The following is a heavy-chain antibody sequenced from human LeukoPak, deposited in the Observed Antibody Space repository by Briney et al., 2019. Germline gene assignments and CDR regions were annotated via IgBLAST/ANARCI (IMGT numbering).Heavy chain of an antibody. CDR1: GFTVSSNS. Sequence: GGSLRLSCTVSGFTVSSNSMSWVRQAPGKGLEWVSFIYSDNTHYSDSVKGRFTISRDNSKNTLYLQMNSLRAEDTAVYYCARDKMVGATYLDYWGQGTLVTVSS. CDR2: IYSDNT. CDR3: ARDKMVGATYLDY. J-gene: IGHJ4*02. V-gene: IGHV3-53*01. D-gene: IGHD1-26*01.